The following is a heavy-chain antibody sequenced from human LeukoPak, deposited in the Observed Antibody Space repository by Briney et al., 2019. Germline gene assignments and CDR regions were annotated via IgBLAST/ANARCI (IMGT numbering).Heavy chain of an antibody. D-gene: IGHD3-22*01. J-gene: IGHJ6*02. CDR1: DYTFTNYG. CDR2: IIPIFGTA. V-gene: IGHV1-69*13. CDR3: ARYYYDNNYYYYYGMDV. Sequence: GASVKVSCKASDYTFTNYGISWVRQAPGQGLEWMGGIIPIFGTANYAQKFQGRVTITADESTSTAYMELSSLRSEDTAVYYCARYYYDNNYYYYYGMDVWGQGTTVTVSS.